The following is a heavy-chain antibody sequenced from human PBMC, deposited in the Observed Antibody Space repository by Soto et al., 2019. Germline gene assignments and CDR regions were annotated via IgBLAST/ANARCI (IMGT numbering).Heavy chain of an antibody. D-gene: IGHD1-26*01. J-gene: IGHJ1*01. CDR2: ISSNGGRK. CDR1: GFSFSDYG. CDR3: SKYSEIPYGAYLQQ. V-gene: IGHV3-23*01. Sequence: GGSVRLSCAASGFSFSDYGMSWVRQAAGEGLEWVCAISSNGGRKFYADSLRGRFTISRDNSKSAMYLQMNNLRAEDTAIYYCSKYSEIPYGAYLQQWGQGTLVTVSS.